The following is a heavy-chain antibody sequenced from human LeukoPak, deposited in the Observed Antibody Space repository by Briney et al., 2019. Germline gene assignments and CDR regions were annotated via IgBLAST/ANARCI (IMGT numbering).Heavy chain of an antibody. CDR2: IYSGGST. Sequence: WGSLRLXCAASGFTVSSNFMSWVRQAPGKGLEWVSVIYSGGSTYYADSVRGRFTISTDNSKNTLYLQMNSLRPEDTAVYYCARDGSAYSLEYWGQGTLVTVSS. CDR1: GFTVSSNF. V-gene: IGHV3-66*02. J-gene: IGHJ4*02. D-gene: IGHD3-3*01. CDR3: ARDGSAYSLEY.